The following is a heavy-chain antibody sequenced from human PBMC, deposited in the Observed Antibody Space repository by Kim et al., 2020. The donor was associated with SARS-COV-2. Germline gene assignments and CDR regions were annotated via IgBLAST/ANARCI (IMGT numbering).Heavy chain of an antibody. CDR1: GYTFTSYY. D-gene: IGHD2-15*01. CDR3: ARDEDCSGGSCYSLIY. Sequence: ASVKVSCKASGYTFTSYYMHWVRQAPGQGLEWMGIINPSGGSTSYAQKFQGRVTMTRDTSTSTVYMELSSLRSEDTAVYYCARDEDCSGGSCYSLIYWGQGTLVTVSS. CDR2: INPSGGST. V-gene: IGHV1-46*01. J-gene: IGHJ4*02.